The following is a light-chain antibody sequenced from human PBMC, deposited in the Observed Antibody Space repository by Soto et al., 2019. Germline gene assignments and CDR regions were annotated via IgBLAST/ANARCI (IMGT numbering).Light chain of an antibody. J-gene: IGLJ1*01. CDR2: TNN. Sequence: QSVLTQPPSASETPGQRVTISCSGSSSNIGSKSVNWYQQVPGMAPKLLIYTNNQRPSGVPDRFSGSQSGTSASLAISGLQSEDEADYYCAAWDDTLNTYVFGTGTKLTVL. V-gene: IGLV1-44*01. CDR1: SSNIGSKS. CDR3: AAWDDTLNTYV.